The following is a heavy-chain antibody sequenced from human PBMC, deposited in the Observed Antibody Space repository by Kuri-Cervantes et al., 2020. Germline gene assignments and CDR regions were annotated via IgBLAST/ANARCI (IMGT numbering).Heavy chain of an antibody. J-gene: IGHJ5*02. D-gene: IGHD4-23*01. CDR2: IYSGGST. CDR1: GFTVSSNY. Sequence: LSLTCAASGFTVSSNYMSWVRQAPGKGLEWVSVIYSGGSTYYADSVKGRFTISRDNSKNTLYLQMNSLRAEDTAVYYCARYGGNSISGWFDPWGQGTLVTVSS. V-gene: IGHV3-53*01. CDR3: ARYGGNSISGWFDP.